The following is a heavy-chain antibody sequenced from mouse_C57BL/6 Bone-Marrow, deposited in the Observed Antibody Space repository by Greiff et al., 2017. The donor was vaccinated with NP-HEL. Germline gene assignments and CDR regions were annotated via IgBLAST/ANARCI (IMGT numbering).Heavy chain of an antibody. Sequence: EVHLVESGAELVKPGASVKLSCTASGFNIKDYYMHWVKQRTEQGLEWIGRIDPEDGETKYAPKFQGKATITADTSSNTAYLQLSSLTSEDTAVYYCARERFHYYGSSPFPYWGQGTLVTVSA. V-gene: IGHV14-2*01. CDR2: IDPEDGET. CDR1: GFNIKDYY. J-gene: IGHJ3*01. D-gene: IGHD1-1*01. CDR3: ARERFHYYGSSPFPY.